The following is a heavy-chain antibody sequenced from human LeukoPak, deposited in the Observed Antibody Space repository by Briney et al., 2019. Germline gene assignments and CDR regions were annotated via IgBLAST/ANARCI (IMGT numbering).Heavy chain of an antibody. D-gene: IGHD1-14*01. CDR2: ISYDGSNK. J-gene: IGHJ4*02. V-gene: IGHV3-30-3*01. CDR1: GFTFSSYW. Sequence: GGSLRLSCAASGFTFSSYWMSWVRQAPGKGLEWVAVISYDGSNKYYADSVKGRFTISRDNSKNTLYLQMNSLRAEDTAVYYCAREMHGARRYFDYWGQGTLVTVSS. CDR3: AREMHGARRYFDY.